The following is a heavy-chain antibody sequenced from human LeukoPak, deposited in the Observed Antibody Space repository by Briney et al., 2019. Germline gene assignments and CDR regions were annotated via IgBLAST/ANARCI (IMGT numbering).Heavy chain of an antibody. Sequence: ASVKVSCKASGYTFTGYYMHWVRQAPGQGLEWIGWINPNSGGTNYAQKFQGRVTMTRDTSISTAYMELSRLRSDDTAVYYCARAHYSYGPQYYYYYGMDVWGQGTTVTVSS. J-gene: IGHJ6*02. CDR3: ARAHYSYGPQYYYYYGMDV. V-gene: IGHV1-2*02. D-gene: IGHD5-18*01. CDR1: GYTFTGYY. CDR2: INPNSGGT.